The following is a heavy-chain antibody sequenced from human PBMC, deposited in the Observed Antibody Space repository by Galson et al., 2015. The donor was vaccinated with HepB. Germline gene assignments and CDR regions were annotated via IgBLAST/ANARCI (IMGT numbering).Heavy chain of an antibody. V-gene: IGHV3-64D*06. J-gene: IGHJ4*02. D-gene: IGHD4-17*01. CDR3: VKDLDYGDYRGNY. CDR2: ISSNGGST. CDR1: GFTFSSYA. Sequence: SLRLSCAASGFTFSSYAMHWVRQAPGKGLEYVSAISSNGGSTYYADSVKGRFTISRDNSKNTLYLQMSSLRAEDTAVYYCVKDLDYGDYRGNYWGQGTLVTVSS.